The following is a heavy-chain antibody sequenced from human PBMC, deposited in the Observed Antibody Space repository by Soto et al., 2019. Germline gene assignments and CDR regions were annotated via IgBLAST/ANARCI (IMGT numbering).Heavy chain of an antibody. V-gene: IGHV3-7*01. J-gene: IGHJ6*03. CDR3: VREGFFYMDV. Sequence: GGSLRLSCVASGFIFNSYHMTWVRQAPGKGLEWVANINKDGSEKYSVDSVMGRFTISRDNAKNSLYLQMNSLRAEDTAAYYCVREGFFYMDVWGKGITVTVSS. CDR1: GFIFNSYH. CDR2: INKDGSEK.